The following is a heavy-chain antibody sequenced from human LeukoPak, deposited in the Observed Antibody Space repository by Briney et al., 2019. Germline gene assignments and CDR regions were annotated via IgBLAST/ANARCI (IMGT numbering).Heavy chain of an antibody. CDR1: EFTFSNYG. V-gene: IGHV3-30*02. CDR2: IQYDGSNK. CDR3: AKEHGSGSYFDY. J-gene: IGHJ4*02. Sequence: PGGSLRLSCAASEFTFSNYGMHWVRQAPGKGLEWVAFIQYDGSNKYYGNSVKGRFTISRDTSKNTLYLQMSSLRAEDTAVYYCAKEHGSGSYFDYWGQGTLVTVSS. D-gene: IGHD3-10*01.